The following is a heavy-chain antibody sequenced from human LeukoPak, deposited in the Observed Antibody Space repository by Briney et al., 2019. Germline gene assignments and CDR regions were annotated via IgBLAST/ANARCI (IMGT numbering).Heavy chain of an antibody. CDR3: AKSFDFSNGHSPILTPFDS. D-gene: IGHD3-3*01. CDR2: ISARGIST. J-gene: IGHJ4*02. Sequence: GGSLRLSCAACGFTFSSSAMSWVRQAPGKGLEWVSSISARGISTYYADSVKGRFTISRDNSKNTLYLQMNSLRDDDIGVYYCAKSFDFSNGHSPILTPFDSWGQGTLVSVSS. V-gene: IGHV3-23*01. CDR1: GFTFSSSA.